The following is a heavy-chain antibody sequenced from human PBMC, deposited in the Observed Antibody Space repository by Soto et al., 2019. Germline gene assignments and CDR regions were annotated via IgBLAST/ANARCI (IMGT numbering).Heavy chain of an antibody. J-gene: IGHJ4*02. D-gene: IGHD6-19*01. V-gene: IGHV4-59*01. CDR2: IFYSGGT. Sequence: PSETLSLTCTVSGDSISTYYWSWIRQPPGKGLQWIGYIFYSGGTAYNPSLKSRVTISLDMSKKQISLKLSSVTTADTAVYYCAISGYNSGSLDYWGQGTLVTVSS. CDR3: AISGYNSGSLDY. CDR1: GDSISTYY.